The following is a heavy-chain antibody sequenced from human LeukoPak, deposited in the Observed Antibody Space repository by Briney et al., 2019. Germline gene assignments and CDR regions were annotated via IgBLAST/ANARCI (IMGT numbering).Heavy chain of an antibody. V-gene: IGHV3-33*06. J-gene: IGHJ4*02. D-gene: IGHD3-3*01. CDR2: IWHGGSNE. CDR1: GFTFSSYV. CDR3: VKGYYDFDY. Sequence: GGSLRLSCAASGFTFSSYVMHWVRQAPGKGLEWVAVIWHGGSNENYADSVKGRFTISRDNSKNTLYLQMTSLRAEDTAVYYCVKGYYDFDYWGQGTLVTVSS.